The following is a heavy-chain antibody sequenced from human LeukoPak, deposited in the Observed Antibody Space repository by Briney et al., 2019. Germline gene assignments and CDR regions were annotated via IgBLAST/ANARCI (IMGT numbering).Heavy chain of an antibody. Sequence: PGGSLRLSCAASGFTFSTYGMHWVRQAPGKGLEWVAFIRYEGTKTYYADSVRGRFTISRDNYKNTLSLQMNNLRADDTAVYYCGKAERPWQPLNMMQTTAWVDYWGQGTLVSVAP. CDR1: GFTFSTYG. D-gene: IGHD4/OR15-4a*01. CDR2: IRYEGTKT. CDR3: GKAERPWQPLNMMQTTAWVDY. V-gene: IGHV3-30*02. J-gene: IGHJ4*02.